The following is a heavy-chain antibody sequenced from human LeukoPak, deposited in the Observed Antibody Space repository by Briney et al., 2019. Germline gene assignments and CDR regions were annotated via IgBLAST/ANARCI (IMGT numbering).Heavy chain of an antibody. Sequence: GASVKVSCKASGYTFTSYGISWVRQAPGQGLEWMGWISAYNGKTNYAQKLQGRVTMTTDTSTSTAYMELRSLRSDDTAVYYCARDVEVYGSGGLNYWGQGTLVTVSS. CDR2: ISAYNGKT. V-gene: IGHV1-18*01. CDR1: GYTFTSYG. CDR3: ARDVEVYGSGGLNY. J-gene: IGHJ4*02. D-gene: IGHD3-10*01.